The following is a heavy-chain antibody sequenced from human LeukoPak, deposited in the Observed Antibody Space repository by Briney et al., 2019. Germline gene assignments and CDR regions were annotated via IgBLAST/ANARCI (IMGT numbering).Heavy chain of an antibody. Sequence: GGSLRLFCAASGFTFSSYAMHWVRQASGKGLEYVSAISSNGGSTYYANSVKGRFTISRDNSKNTLYLQMGSLRAEDMAVYYCARGAVAGTAFWGQGTLVTVSS. V-gene: IGHV3-64*01. CDR3: ARGAVAGTAF. D-gene: IGHD6-19*01. CDR2: ISSNGGST. J-gene: IGHJ4*02. CDR1: GFTFSSYA.